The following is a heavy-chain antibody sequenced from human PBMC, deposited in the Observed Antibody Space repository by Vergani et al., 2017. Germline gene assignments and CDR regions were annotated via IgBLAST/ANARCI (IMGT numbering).Heavy chain of an antibody. CDR1: GGSISSYY. CDR2: IYYSGST. J-gene: IGHJ4*02. Sequence: QVQLQESGPGLVKPSETLSLTCTVSGGSISSYYWSWIRQPPGKGLEWIGYIYYSGSTNYNPSLKSRVTILVDTSKNQFSLKLSSVTAADPAVYYYASGGLSSSWYGISFDYWGQGTLVTVSS. V-gene: IGHV4-59*01. CDR3: ASGGLSSSWYGISFDY. D-gene: IGHD6-13*01.